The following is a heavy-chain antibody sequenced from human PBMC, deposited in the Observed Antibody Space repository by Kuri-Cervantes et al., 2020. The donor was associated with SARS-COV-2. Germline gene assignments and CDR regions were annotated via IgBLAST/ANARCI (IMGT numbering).Heavy chain of an antibody. CDR2: INTDGSTT. J-gene: IGHJ4*02. CDR3: ASGGSKGLEY. Sequence: GGSLRLSCAPSGFIIGNCWMHSVRQAAEKELVWVSRINTDGSTTNYADSVRGRLTISRDNAKNMLYLQMNSLRAEDTAVYYCASGGSKGLEYWGQGARVTVSS. D-gene: IGHD3-10*01. CDR1: GFIIGNCW. V-gene: IGHV3-74*01.